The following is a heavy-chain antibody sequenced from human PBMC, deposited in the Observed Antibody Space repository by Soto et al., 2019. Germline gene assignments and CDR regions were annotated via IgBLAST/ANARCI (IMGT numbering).Heavy chain of an antibody. D-gene: IGHD5-12*01. J-gene: IGHJ4*02. V-gene: IGHV1-3*01. CDR2: INAGNGNT. CDR1: GYTFTSYA. CDR3: ARESRGPFDY. Sequence: ASVEVSSKAPGYTFTSYAMQWVRQAPGQRLEWMGWINAGNGNTKYSQKFQGRVTITRDTSASTAYMELSSLRSEDTAVYYCARESRGPFDYWGQGTLVTVSS.